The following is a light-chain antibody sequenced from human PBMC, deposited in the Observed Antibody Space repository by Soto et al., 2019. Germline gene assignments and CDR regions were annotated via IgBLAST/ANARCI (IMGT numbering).Light chain of an antibody. V-gene: IGKV1-39*01. CDR3: QQSYSTPHT. CDR2: ATS. Sequence: DIQMTQSPSSLSASVGDRVTITCRASQTINKYLNWYHQKPGQAPKLLMYATSNLQSGVPSRFSGSGSGTDFTLTISSLQPEDFGTYYCQQSYSTPHTFGQGPKLEI. J-gene: IGKJ2*01. CDR1: QTINKY.